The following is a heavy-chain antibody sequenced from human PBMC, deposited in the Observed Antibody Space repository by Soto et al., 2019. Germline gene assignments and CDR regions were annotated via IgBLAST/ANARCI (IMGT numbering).Heavy chain of an antibody. CDR2: ISYGGSNK. Sequence: QVQLVESGGGVVQPGRSLRLSCAASGLTFSRYAMHWVRQAPGKGLEWVAIISYGGSNKYYADSVRGRFTISRDNSNNTLYLQMNRLRAEDKAVYYCARDREGYSCFDYPAYWGQGTLVTVSS. CDR3: ARDREGYSCFDYPAY. D-gene: IGHD5-12*01. J-gene: IGHJ4*02. V-gene: IGHV3-30-3*01. CDR1: GLTFSRYA.